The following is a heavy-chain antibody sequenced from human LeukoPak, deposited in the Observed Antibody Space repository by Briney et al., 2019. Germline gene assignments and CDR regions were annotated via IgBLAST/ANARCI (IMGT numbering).Heavy chain of an antibody. D-gene: IGHD3-22*01. CDR1: GGSISSYY. V-gene: IGHV4-59*12. Sequence: PSETLSLTCTVSGGSISSYYWSWIRQPPGKGLEWIGYIYYSGSTNYNPSLKSRVTISVDTSKNQFSLKLSSVTAADTAVYYCARLSRKGKYYYDSSGSDYWGQGTLVTVSS. CDR2: IYYSGST. CDR3: ARLSRKGKYYYDSSGSDY. J-gene: IGHJ4*02.